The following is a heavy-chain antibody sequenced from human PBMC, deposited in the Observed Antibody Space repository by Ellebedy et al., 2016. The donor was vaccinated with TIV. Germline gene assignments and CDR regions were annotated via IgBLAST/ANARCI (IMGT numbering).Heavy chain of an antibody. Sequence: ASVKVSCKASGGTFRNYAISWVRQAPGQGLEWMGIIDPSADTTTYAQQFQGRLNVTIDTSTSTVYMELSSLRSEDTAVYYCARYYYDILTAYSRAFDIWGQGTMVTVSS. J-gene: IGHJ3*02. CDR3: ARYYYDILTAYSRAFDI. CDR2: IDPSADTT. CDR1: GGTFRNYA. D-gene: IGHD3-9*01. V-gene: IGHV1-46*01.